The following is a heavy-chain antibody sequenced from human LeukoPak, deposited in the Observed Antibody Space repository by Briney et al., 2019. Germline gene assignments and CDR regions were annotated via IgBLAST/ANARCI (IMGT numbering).Heavy chain of an antibody. J-gene: IGHJ6*03. Sequence: ASVKVSCKASGYTFTSYGISWVRQAPGQGLEWMGWISAYNGNTNYAQKLQGRVTMTTDTSTSTAYMELRSLRSDDTAVYYCARVVVVPAAVGSYYYYYMDVWGRGTTVTVSS. CDR2: ISAYNGNT. D-gene: IGHD2-2*01. CDR3: ARVVVVPAAVGSYYYYYMDV. CDR1: GYTFTSYG. V-gene: IGHV1-18*01.